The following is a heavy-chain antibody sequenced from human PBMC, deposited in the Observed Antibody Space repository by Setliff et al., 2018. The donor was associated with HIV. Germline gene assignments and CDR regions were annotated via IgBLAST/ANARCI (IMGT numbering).Heavy chain of an antibody. J-gene: IGHJ4*02. D-gene: IGHD7-27*01. V-gene: IGHV1-2*06. Sequence: ASVKVSCKASGYTFTGYYMHWVRQAPGQGLEWMGRINPNSGGTNYAQKFQGRVTMTRDRSINTAYMELSGLTSDDTAVYYCARQLSNSLDYWGQGTLVTVSS. CDR2: INPNSGGT. CDR3: ARQLSNSLDY. CDR1: GYTFTGYY.